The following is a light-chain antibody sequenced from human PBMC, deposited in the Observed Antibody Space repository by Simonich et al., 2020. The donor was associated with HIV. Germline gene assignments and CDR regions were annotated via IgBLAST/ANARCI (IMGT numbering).Light chain of an antibody. Sequence: QSALTQPASVSGSPGQSITISCTGTSSDVGGYNYVTWYQQHPGKAPKLMIYYVSKRPSGVSNRFSGSKSGNTASLTISGLQAEDEADYYCSSYTSSSTLFGGGTKLTVL. CDR3: SSYTSSSTL. CDR1: SSDVGGYNY. V-gene: IGLV2-14*01. J-gene: IGLJ2*01. CDR2: YVS.